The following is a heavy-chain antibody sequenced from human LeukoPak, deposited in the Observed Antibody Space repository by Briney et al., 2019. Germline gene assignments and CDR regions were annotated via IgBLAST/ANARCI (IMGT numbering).Heavy chain of an antibody. V-gene: IGHV3-7*04. CDR3: ARDMIILQS. CDR1: GFIFSNYW. J-gene: IGHJ5*02. CDR2: IKQDGSEK. Sequence: GGSLRLSCSASGFIFSNYWMTWVRQAPGKGLEWVANIKQDGSEKYYVDSVKGRFTISRDNAKKSLYLQMNSLRTEDTAVYFCARDMIILQSWGQGTLVTVSS. D-gene: IGHD3-16*01.